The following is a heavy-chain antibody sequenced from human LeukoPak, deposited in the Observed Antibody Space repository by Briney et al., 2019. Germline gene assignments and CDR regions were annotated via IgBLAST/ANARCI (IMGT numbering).Heavy chain of an antibody. CDR3: ARFYGSGWYLFDY. J-gene: IGHJ4*02. Sequence: PSETLSLTCTISGVSISSYYWTWIRQPPGKGLEWIANMHHNGGANYNASLRSRVTLSIDTSKNQFSLKLSSVTAADTAVYYCARFYGSGWYLFDYWGQGTLVTVSS. CDR2: MHHNGGA. V-gene: IGHV4-59*08. D-gene: IGHD6-19*01. CDR1: GVSISSYY.